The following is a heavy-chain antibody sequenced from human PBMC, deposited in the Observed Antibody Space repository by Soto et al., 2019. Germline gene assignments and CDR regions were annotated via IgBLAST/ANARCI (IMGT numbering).Heavy chain of an antibody. CDR1: GVSISSYF. CDR3: ARFNWYFSENSGFYYRGPLDY. Sequence: SETLSLTCTVSGVSISSYFWSWIRQPPGKGLEYIGYIYHSGSINYNPSLKSRVTISLDTSTNQLSLNLNSVTAADTAIYYCARFNWYFSENSGFYYRGPLDYWGQGSLVTVSS. D-gene: IGHD3-22*01. CDR2: IYHSGSI. J-gene: IGHJ4*02. V-gene: IGHV4-59*01.